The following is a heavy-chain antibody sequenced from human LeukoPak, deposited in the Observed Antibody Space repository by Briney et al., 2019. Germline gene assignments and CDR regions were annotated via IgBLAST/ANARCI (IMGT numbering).Heavy chain of an antibody. Sequence: GGSLRLSCAASGFTFSSYSMNWVRQAPGTGLEGVSYISKSSDRIYHADSVKGRFTISRDNAKNSLYLQMDSLRAEDTAVYYCARDLLNDEGSSYFFDQWGQGTLVTVSS. J-gene: IGHJ4*02. CDR3: ARDLLNDEGSSYFFDQ. V-gene: IGHV3-48*04. CDR2: ISKSSDRI. CDR1: GFTFSSYS. D-gene: IGHD2-2*01.